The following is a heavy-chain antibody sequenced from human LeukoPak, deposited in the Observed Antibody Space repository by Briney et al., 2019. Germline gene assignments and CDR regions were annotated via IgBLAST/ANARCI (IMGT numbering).Heavy chain of an antibody. Sequence: SETLSLTCAVYGGSFSGFYWGWIRQPPGKGLEWIGDIYYSGSTNYNPSLQSRVTISVDTSKNQFSLKLNSVTAADTAVYYCARDLSSGWYNWFDPWGQGTLVTVSS. V-gene: IGHV4-59*01. D-gene: IGHD6-19*01. CDR2: IYYSGST. J-gene: IGHJ5*02. CDR1: GGSFSGFY. CDR3: ARDLSSGWYNWFDP.